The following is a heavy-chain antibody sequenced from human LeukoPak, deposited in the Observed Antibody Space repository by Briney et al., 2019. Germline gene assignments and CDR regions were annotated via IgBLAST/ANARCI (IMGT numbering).Heavy chain of an antibody. CDR3: ARESGSGSYSYFQH. Sequence: SETLSLTCTVSGGSISRSNYYWGWIRQPPGKGLEWIGSVYYRRRNDYNPSLKSRVTISVDTSKNQLSLSLGSVTAADTAVYYCARESGSGSYSYFQHWGQGTLVTVSS. V-gene: IGHV4-39*07. CDR1: GGSISRSNYY. J-gene: IGHJ1*01. CDR2: VYYRRRN. D-gene: IGHD3-10*01.